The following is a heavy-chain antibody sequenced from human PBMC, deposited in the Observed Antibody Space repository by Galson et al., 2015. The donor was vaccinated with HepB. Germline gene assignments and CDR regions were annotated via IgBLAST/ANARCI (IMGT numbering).Heavy chain of an antibody. V-gene: IGHV1-58*01. J-gene: IGHJ3*02. Sequence: SVKVSCKASGFTFTSSAVQWVRQARGQRLEWIGWFVVGSGNTNYAQKFQERVTITRDMSTSTAYMELSSLRSDDTAVYYCARDIYDFWSGHDAFDIWGQGTMVTVSS. CDR2: FVVGSGNT. CDR1: GFTFTSSA. D-gene: IGHD3-3*01. CDR3: ARDIYDFWSGHDAFDI.